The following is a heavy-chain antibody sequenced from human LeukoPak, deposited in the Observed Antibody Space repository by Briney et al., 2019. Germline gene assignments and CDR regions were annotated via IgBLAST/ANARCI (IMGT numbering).Heavy chain of an antibody. CDR3: ARATDSNGWLFDY. Sequence: SQTLSLTCTVSGGSISSGGYYWSWIRQHPGKGLEWIGYIYYSGSTNYNPSLKSRVTISVDTSRNQLSLKLTSVTAADTAVYYCARATDSNGWLFDYWGQGTLVTVSS. CDR2: IYYSGST. J-gene: IGHJ4*02. CDR1: GGSISSGGYY. D-gene: IGHD6-19*01. V-gene: IGHV4-31*03.